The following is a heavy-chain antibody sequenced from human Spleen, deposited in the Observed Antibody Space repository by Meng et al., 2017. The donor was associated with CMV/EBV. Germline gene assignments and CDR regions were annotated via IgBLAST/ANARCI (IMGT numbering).Heavy chain of an antibody. J-gene: IGHJ5*02. Sequence: SETLSLTCTVSGGSLTTYYWSWIRQPPGKGLEWIGYIYYSGSTNYNPSLKSRVTISVDTSKNQFSLKLSSVTAADTAVYYCARVSENNWFDPWGQGTLVTVSS. CDR1: GGSLTTYY. D-gene: IGHD3-3*02. CDR3: ARVSENNWFDP. CDR2: IYYSGST. V-gene: IGHV4-59*01.